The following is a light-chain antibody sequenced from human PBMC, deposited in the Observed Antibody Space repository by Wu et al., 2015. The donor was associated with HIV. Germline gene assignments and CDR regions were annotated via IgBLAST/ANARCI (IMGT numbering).Light chain of an antibody. V-gene: IGKV3-11*01. Sequence: EIVLTQSPATLSLSPGERATLSCRASQSISSYLAWYQHKPGQAPRLLIYDASNRATGIPARFSGSGSGTDFTLTISSLEPEDFAVYYCQQSGSSPPITFGPGTKVDIK. CDR2: DAS. J-gene: IGKJ3*01. CDR3: QQSGSSPPIT. CDR1: QSISSY.